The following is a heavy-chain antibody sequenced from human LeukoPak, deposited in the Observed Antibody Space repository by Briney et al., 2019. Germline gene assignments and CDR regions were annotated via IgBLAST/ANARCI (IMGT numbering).Heavy chain of an antibody. CDR1: GLTVGGNY. Sequence: GGSLRLSCAASGLTVGGNYMSWVRQAPGKGLEWVSVVHSGGSTYYADSVKGRFTISRDSTKNTLFLQMNSMRAEDTAVNYCARLIYDSSGYYYDHWGRGTLVTVSS. J-gene: IGHJ5*02. CDR2: VHSGGST. D-gene: IGHD3-22*01. V-gene: IGHV3-66*02. CDR3: ARLIYDSSGYYYDH.